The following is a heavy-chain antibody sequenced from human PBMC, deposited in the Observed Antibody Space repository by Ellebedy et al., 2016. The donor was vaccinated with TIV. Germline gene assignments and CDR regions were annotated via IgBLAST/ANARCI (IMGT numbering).Heavy chain of an antibody. CDR3: ARGPDSGGYYFVY. D-gene: IGHD3-22*01. Sequence: GESLKISXAASGFTVSSNYMSWVHQAPGKGLEWVSILYSGGDTYYADSVKGRFAISRDTSKNTLYLQMNSLRAEDTAVYYCARGPDSGGYYFVYWGQGTLVTVSS. CDR1: GFTVSSNY. V-gene: IGHV3-53*01. CDR2: LYSGGDT. J-gene: IGHJ4*02.